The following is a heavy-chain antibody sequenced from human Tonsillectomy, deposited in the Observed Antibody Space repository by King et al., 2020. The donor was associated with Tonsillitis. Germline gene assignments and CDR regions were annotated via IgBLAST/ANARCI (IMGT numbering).Heavy chain of an antibody. Sequence: VQLVESGGGLVKPGGSLRLSCAASGFTFSSYSMNWVRQAPGKGLEWVSSISSSSSYIYYADSVKGRFTISRDNAKNSLYLQMNSLRAEDTAVYYCARVEVGATGDWFVPWGQGTLVTVSS. CDR3: ARVEVGATGDWFVP. V-gene: IGHV3-21*01. J-gene: IGHJ5*02. CDR1: GFTFSSYS. CDR2: ISSSSSYI. D-gene: IGHD1-26*01.